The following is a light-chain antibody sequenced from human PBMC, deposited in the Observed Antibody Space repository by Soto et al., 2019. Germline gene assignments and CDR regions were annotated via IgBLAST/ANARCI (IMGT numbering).Light chain of an antibody. J-gene: IGKJ4*01. CDR2: GAS. V-gene: IGKV3-20*01. CDR1: QSISSTY. Sequence: EIVLTQSPGTLSLSPGERATLSCRASQSISSTYLAWYQQKPGQAPRPLIYGASSRATGIPDRFSGIGSGTDFTLTISRLEPEDFAVYYCNQYGTSLTFGCGTKVEIK. CDR3: NQYGTSLT.